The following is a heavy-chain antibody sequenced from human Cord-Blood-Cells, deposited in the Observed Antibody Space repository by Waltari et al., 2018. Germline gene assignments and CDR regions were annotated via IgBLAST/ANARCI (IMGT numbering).Heavy chain of an antibody. CDR1: GYTFTGYY. J-gene: IGHJ3*02. Sequence: QVQLVQSGAEVKNPGASVKVSCTASGYTFTGYYMPWVRQAPGQGLAWMGWINPNSGSTNYAQKFQGWVTMTRDTSISTAYMELSRLRSDDTAVYYCARDQGDLDAFDIWGQGTMVTVSS. D-gene: IGHD3-16*01. CDR2: INPNSGST. CDR3: ARDQGDLDAFDI. V-gene: IGHV1-2*04.